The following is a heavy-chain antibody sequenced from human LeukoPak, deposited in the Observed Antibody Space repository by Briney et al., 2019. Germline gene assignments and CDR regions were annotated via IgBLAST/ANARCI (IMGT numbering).Heavy chain of an antibody. J-gene: IGHJ4*02. D-gene: IGHD5-24*01. V-gene: IGHV5-51*01. CDR1: GYSFTSYW. CDR3: ARRGIDSYNEIDY. Sequence: GESLQISCKGSGYSFTSYWIGWGRQVPGKGLEWMGIIYPGDSDTRYSPSFHGPVTISADYSISTAYLQWSSLNASDTAMYYCARRGIDSYNEIDYWGQGTLVTVSS. CDR2: IYPGDSDT.